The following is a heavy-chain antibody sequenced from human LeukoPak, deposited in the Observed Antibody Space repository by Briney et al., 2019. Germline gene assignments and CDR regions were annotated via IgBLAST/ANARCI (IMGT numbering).Heavy chain of an antibody. CDR1: GFTFSSYG. Sequence: PGGSLRLSCAASGFTFSSYGMHWVRQAPGKGLEWVAFIRYDGSNKYYADSVKGRFTISRDNSKNTLYLQMNSLRAEDTAVYYCVRISTAVAGADYWGQGTLVIVSS. CDR2: IRYDGSNK. D-gene: IGHD6-19*01. J-gene: IGHJ4*02. CDR3: VRISTAVAGADY. V-gene: IGHV3-30*02.